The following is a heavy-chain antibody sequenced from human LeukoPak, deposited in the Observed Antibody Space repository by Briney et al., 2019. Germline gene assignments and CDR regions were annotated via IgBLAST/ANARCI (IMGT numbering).Heavy chain of an antibody. CDR2: IYYSGST. J-gene: IGHJ4*02. Sequence: SETLSLTCTVSGGSISSHYWSWIRQPPGKGLEWIGYIYYSGSTNYNPSLKSRVTISVDTSKNQFSLKLSSVTAADTAVYYCVRVAYYFDYWGQGTLVTVSS. CDR1: GGSISSHY. V-gene: IGHV4-59*08. CDR3: VRVAYYFDY.